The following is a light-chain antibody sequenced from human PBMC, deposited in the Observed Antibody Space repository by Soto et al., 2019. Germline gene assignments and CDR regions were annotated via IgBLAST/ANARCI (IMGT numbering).Light chain of an antibody. V-gene: IGKV3-20*01. CDR1: QSVSSSY. CDR3: QQYGSSLMYT. CDR2: GAS. Sequence: EIVLTQSPGTLSLSPGERATLSCRASQSVSSSYLAWYQQKPGQAPRLLIYGASSRATGIPDRFSGSGSGPDFTRTISRLEHEDFAVYYCQQYGSSLMYTFGQGTKLEI. J-gene: IGKJ2*01.